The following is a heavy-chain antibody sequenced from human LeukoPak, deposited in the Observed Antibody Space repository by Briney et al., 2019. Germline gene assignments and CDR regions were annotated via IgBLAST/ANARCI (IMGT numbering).Heavy chain of an antibody. V-gene: IGHV3-23*01. CDR2: ISGSGGST. J-gene: IGHJ3*02. Sequence: GGSLRLSCAASGFTFSNYGLSWVRQAPGQGLEWVSSISGSGGSTYYADSVKGRFTISRDNSKNTLYLQMNSLRAEDTAVYYCAKDRDWGFGDGDYRGVLGAFDIWGQGTMVTVSS. D-gene: IGHD4-17*01. CDR3: AKDRDWGFGDGDYRGVLGAFDI. CDR1: GFTFSNYG.